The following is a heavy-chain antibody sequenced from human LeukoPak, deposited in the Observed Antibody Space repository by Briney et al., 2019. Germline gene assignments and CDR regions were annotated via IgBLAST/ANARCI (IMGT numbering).Heavy chain of an antibody. V-gene: IGHV4-59*01. D-gene: IGHD2-2*01. Sequence: SETLSLTCTVSGGSISSYYWSWIRQPPGKGLEWIGYIYYSGSTNYNPSLKSRVTISVDTSKNQFSLKLSSVTAADTAVYYCAREVVVVPAAVYYMDVWGKGTTVTVSS. J-gene: IGHJ6*03. CDR1: GGSISSYY. CDR3: AREVVVVPAAVYYMDV. CDR2: IYYSGST.